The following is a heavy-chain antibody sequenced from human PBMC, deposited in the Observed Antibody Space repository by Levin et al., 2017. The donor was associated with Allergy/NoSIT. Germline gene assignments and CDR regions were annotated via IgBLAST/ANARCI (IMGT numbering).Heavy chain of an antibody. J-gene: IGHJ5*02. CDR2: ISWNSGSI. D-gene: IGHD1-26*01. CDR1: GFTFDDYA. CDR3: AKGSGSYSWWLVSWFDP. Sequence: GGSLRLSCAASGFTFDDYAMHWVRQAPGKGLEWVSGISWNSGSIGYADSVKGRFTISRDNAKNSLYLQMNSLRAEDTALYYCAKGSGSYSWWLVSWFDPWGQGTLVTVSS. V-gene: IGHV3-9*01.